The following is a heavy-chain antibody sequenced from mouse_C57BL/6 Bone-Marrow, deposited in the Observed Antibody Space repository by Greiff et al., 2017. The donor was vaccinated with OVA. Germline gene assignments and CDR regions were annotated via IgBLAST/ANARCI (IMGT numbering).Heavy chain of an antibody. Sequence: DVKLVESGGGLVQPGESLKLSCESNEYEFPSHDMSWVRKTPEKRLELVAAINSDGGSTYYPDTMERRFIISRDNTKKTLYLQMSSLRSEDTALYYCARHDYGNYRAGRWFAYWGQGTLVTVSA. CDR3: ARHDYGNYRAGRWFAY. J-gene: IGHJ3*01. D-gene: IGHD2-1*01. CDR1: EYEFPSHD. V-gene: IGHV5-2*01. CDR2: INSDGGST.